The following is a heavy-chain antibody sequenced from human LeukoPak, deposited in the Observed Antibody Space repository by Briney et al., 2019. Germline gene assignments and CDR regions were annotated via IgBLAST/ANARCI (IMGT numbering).Heavy chain of an antibody. J-gene: IGHJ6*03. D-gene: IGHD2-2*01. CDR1: GYTFTSYG. V-gene: IGHV1-8*02. CDR2: MNPNSGNT. Sequence: ASVKVSCKASGYTFTSYGISWVRQAPGQGLEWMGWMNPNSGNTGYAQKFQGRVTMTRNTSISTAYMELSSLRSEDTAVYYCARDRTLGVVVPAARGKPYYYYMDVWGKGTTVTVSS. CDR3: ARDRTLGVVVPAARGKPYYYYMDV.